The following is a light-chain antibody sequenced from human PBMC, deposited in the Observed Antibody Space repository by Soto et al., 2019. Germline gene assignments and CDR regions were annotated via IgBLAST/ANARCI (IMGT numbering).Light chain of an antibody. J-gene: IGLJ3*02. CDR1: SSNIGAGFD. CDR2: TND. V-gene: IGLV1-40*01. Sequence: QSVLTQPPSVSGAPGQRVTISCTGSSSNIGAGFDVHWYQHLPGAAPKLLIHTNDNRPSGVPDRFSGSKSGNTASLTISGLQAEDEADYFCSSYTGSSTSFGGGTKLTVL. CDR3: SSYTGSSTS.